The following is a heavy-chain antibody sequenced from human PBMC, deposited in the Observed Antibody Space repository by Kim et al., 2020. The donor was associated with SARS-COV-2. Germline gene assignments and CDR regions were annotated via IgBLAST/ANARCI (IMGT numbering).Heavy chain of an antibody. V-gene: IGHV5-51*01. CDR1: GYSFTSYW. J-gene: IGHJ4*02. Sequence: GESLKISCKGSGYSFTSYWIGWVRQMPGKGLEWMGIIYPGDSDTRYSPSFQGKVTISADKSISTAYPQWSSLKASDTAMYYCARHNGGYGSVSYYIYYFDYWGQGALVTVSS. CDR3: ARHNGGYGSVSYYIYYFDY. CDR2: IYPGDSDT. D-gene: IGHD3-10*01.